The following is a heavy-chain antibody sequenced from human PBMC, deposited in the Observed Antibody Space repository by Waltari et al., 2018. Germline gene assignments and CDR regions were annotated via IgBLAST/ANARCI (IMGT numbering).Heavy chain of an antibody. CDR1: GFTFSSYS. V-gene: IGHV3-21*01. J-gene: IGHJ4*02. D-gene: IGHD4-17*01. CDR2: ISSSSSYI. CDR3: ARGSGGDYDFDY. Sequence: EVQLVESGGGLVKPGGSLGLPWSASGFTFSSYSMNWVRQAPGKGLEWVSSISSSSSYIDYADSVKGRFTISRDNAKNSLYLQMNSLRAEDTAVYYCARGSGGDYDFDYWGQGTLVTVSS.